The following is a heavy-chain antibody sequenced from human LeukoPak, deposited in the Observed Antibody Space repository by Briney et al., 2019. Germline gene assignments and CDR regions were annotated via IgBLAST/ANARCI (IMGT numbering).Heavy chain of an antibody. J-gene: IGHJ4*02. V-gene: IGHV3-23*01. Sequence: PGGSLRLSCAASGFTFSSYAMSWVRQAPGKGLEWVSAISDNGVGTYYADSVKGRFTISRDNSKNTLYLQMNSLRAEDTAVYYRAKSPRGYTYGHTEYYFDFWGQGTLVTVSS. D-gene: IGHD5-18*01. CDR3: AKSPRGYTYGHTEYYFDF. CDR2: ISDNGVGT. CDR1: GFTFSSYA.